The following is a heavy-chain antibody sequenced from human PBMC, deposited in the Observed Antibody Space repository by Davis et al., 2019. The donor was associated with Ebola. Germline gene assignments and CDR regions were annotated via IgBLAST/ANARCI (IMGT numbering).Heavy chain of an antibody. CDR2: IYYSGST. D-gene: IGHD3-10*01. Sequence: SETLSLTCTVSGGSISSYYWSWIRQPPGKGLEWIGYIYYSGSTNYNPSLKSRVTISVDTSKNQFSLKLSSVTAADTAVYYCARSPGDGYYYYYGMDVWGQGTTVTVSS. J-gene: IGHJ6*02. V-gene: IGHV4-59*12. CDR3: ARSPGDGYYYYYGMDV. CDR1: GGSISSYY.